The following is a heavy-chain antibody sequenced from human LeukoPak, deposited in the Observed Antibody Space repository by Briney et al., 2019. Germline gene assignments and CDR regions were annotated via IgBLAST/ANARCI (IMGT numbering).Heavy chain of an antibody. Sequence: PGGSPRLSCAASGFTFSDYYMSWIRQAPGKGLEWVSYISSSGSTIYYADSVKGRFTISRDNVKNSLYLQMNSLRAEDTAVYYCARVRSSSWYPSWGQGTLVTVSS. CDR3: ARVRSSSWYPS. J-gene: IGHJ4*02. V-gene: IGHV3-11*01. CDR2: ISSSGSTI. CDR1: GFTFSDYY. D-gene: IGHD6-13*01.